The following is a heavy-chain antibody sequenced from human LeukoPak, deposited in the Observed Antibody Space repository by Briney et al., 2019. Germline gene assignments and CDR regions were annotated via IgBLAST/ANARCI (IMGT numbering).Heavy chain of an antibody. CDR2: ISSSSSYI. V-gene: IGHV3-21*01. Sequence: PGGSLRLSCAASGFTFSSYSMNWVRQAPGKGLEWVSSISSSSSYIYYADSVKGRFTISRDNAKSSLYLQMNSLRAEDTAVYYCARDLIAAAGEFRYFDYWGQGTLVTVSS. D-gene: IGHD6-13*01. CDR3: ARDLIAAAGEFRYFDY. CDR1: GFTFSSYS. J-gene: IGHJ4*02.